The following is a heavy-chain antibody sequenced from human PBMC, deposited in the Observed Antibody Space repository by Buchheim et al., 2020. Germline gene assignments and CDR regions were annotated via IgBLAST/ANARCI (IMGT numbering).Heavy chain of an antibody. CDR1: GFTFSSYW. V-gene: IGHV3-7*01. Sequence: EVQLVESGGGLVQPGGSLRLSCAASGFTFSSYWMSWVRQAPGKGLEWVANIKQDGSEKYYVDSVKGRFTISRDNATNSLYLLMNSLRAEDTAVYYCATDFWSGYYEFVDYWGQGTL. D-gene: IGHD3-3*01. CDR3: ATDFWSGYYEFVDY. CDR2: IKQDGSEK. J-gene: IGHJ4*02.